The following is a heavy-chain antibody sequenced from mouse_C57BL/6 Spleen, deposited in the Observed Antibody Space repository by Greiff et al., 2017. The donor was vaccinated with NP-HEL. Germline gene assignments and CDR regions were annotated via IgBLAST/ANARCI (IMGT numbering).Heavy chain of an antibody. Sequence: EVQLQQSGPELVKPGASVKIPCKASGYTFTDYKMDWVKQSHGKSLEWIGDINPNNGGSSYNQKFKGKATLTVDKNSSTAYIELRSLTSEDTAVYFGARLGPYFDYWGQGTTLTVSS. D-gene: IGHD4-1*01. CDR2: INPNNGGS. V-gene: IGHV1-18*01. CDR1: GYTFTDYK. CDR3: ARLGPYFDY. J-gene: IGHJ2*01.